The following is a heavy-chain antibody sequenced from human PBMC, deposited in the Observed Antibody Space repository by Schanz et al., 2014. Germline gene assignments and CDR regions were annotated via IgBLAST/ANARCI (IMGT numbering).Heavy chain of an antibody. Sequence: QVQLVQSGGEVKKPGASATVSCKASGYTFNNHGISWVRQAPGQGLEWMGWISVYHGHTNYAEKVHGRGTMTTDTSTSTAYMELRSLISDDTAVYYCVRDAGWAFGDYHDMDVWGRGTSVTVSS. V-gene: IGHV1-18*01. CDR2: ISVYHGHT. CDR1: GYTFNNHG. J-gene: IGHJ6*02. CDR3: VRDAGWAFGDYHDMDV. D-gene: IGHD3-10*01.